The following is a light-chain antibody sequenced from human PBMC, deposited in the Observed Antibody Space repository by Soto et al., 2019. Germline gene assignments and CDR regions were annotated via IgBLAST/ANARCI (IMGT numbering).Light chain of an antibody. Sequence: EIVLTHSPCTISLSPCGTATPSFSASLSVSNSYLAWYQHIPGQAPRLLIHGASSRATGIPDRFSGSGSGTGFTLTISILEPEDFAVYYCQQYGSSLCTFGQGTKVDNK. CDR1: LSVSNSY. CDR2: GAS. V-gene: IGKV3-20*01. J-gene: IGKJ1*01. CDR3: QQYGSSLCT.